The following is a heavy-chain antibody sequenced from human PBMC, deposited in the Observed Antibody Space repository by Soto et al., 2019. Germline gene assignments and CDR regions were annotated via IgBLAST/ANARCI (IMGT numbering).Heavy chain of an antibody. Sequence: GWSLKLSSAASGFTVSSYAMHGVRQATGKGLEWVAVISYDGSNKYYADSVKGRFTISRDNSKNTLYLQMNSLRAEDTAVYYCARVKCSSTSCYTGYGMDVWGQGTTVTVSS. V-gene: IGHV3-30-3*01. CDR2: ISYDGSNK. CDR1: GFTVSSYA. CDR3: ARVKCSSTSCYTGYGMDV. D-gene: IGHD2-2*02. J-gene: IGHJ6*02.